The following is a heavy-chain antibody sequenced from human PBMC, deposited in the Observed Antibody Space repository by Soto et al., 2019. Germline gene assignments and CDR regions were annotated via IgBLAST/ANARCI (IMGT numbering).Heavy chain of an antibody. CDR1: GYTFTGYY. D-gene: IGHD5-18*01. CDR2: INPNSGGT. CDR3: ARATPWIQLHLYYFDY. J-gene: IGHJ4*02. V-gene: IGHV1-2*04. Sequence: GASVKVSCKASGYTFTGYYMHWVRQAPGQGLEWMGWINPNSGGTNYAQKFQGWVTMTRDTSISTAYMELSRLRSDDTAVYYCARATPWIQLHLYYFDYWGQGTLVTVSS.